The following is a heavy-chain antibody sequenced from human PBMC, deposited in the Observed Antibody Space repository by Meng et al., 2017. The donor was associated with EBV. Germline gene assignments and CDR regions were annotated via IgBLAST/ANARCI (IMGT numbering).Heavy chain of an antibody. CDR2: LIPMSDAP. V-gene: IGHV1-69*01. CDR3: ASESGRGFTPDY. D-gene: IGHD3-10*01. J-gene: IGHJ4*02. Sequence: QVQLVHAGAEWKKPGSSVKVSCKTSGGTFRSDAISWVRQAPGQGLEWMGGLIPMSDAPHHAQKFQGRVTITADESTSTHYMDLSGLRSEDTAVYYCASESGRGFTPDYWGQGTLVTVSS. CDR1: GGTFRSDA.